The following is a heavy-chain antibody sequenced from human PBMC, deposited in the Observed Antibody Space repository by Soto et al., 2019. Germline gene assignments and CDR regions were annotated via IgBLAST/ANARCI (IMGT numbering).Heavy chain of an antibody. CDR2: INHSGST. D-gene: IGHD3-10*01. V-gene: IGHV4-34*01. CDR3: AREITMVRGVIGVYAFDI. J-gene: IGHJ3*02. Sequence: PSETLSLTCAVYGGSFSGYYWSWIRQPPGKGLEWIGEINHSGSTNYNPSLKSRVTISVDTSKNQFSLKLSSVTAADTALYYFAREITMVRGVIGVYAFDIWGQGTMVTVSS. CDR1: GGSFSGYY.